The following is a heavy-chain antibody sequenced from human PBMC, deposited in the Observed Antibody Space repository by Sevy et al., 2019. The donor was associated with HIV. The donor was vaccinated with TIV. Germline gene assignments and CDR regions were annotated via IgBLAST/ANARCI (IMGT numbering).Heavy chain of an antibody. CDR2: ISTSSSYI. J-gene: IGHJ6*02. V-gene: IGHV3-21*01. CDR3: ARISCTNGVCFQGYYYYAMDV. Sequence: GGSLRLSCAASGFTFSSYSMNWVRQAPGKGLEWVSSISTSSSYIYYADSVKGRFTISRDNAKNSLYLQMNSLRAEDTAVYYCARISCTNGVCFQGYYYYAMDVSGQGTSVTVSS. D-gene: IGHD2-8*01. CDR1: GFTFSSYS.